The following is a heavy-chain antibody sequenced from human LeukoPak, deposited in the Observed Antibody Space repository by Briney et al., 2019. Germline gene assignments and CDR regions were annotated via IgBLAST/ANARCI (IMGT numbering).Heavy chain of an antibody. CDR1: GFTFSSYW. CDR3: AREMRTGGPFDY. D-gene: IGHD3-10*01. V-gene: IGHV3-7*05. Sequence: GGSLRLSCAASGFTFSSYWMTWARQAPGKGLEWVAKIKQDGSEKYYVDSVKGRFTISRDNAKNSLYLQMNSLGAEDTAVYYCAREMRTGGPFDYWGQGTLVTVSS. CDR2: IKQDGSEK. J-gene: IGHJ4*02.